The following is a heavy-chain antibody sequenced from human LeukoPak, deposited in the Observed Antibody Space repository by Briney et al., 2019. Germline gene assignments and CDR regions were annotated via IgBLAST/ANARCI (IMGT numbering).Heavy chain of an antibody. Sequence: SETPSLTCTVSGGSISSYYWSWIRQPPGKGLEWIGEIYHSGSTNYNPSLKSRVTISVDKSKNQFSLKLSSVTAADTAVYYCASVGLRSWYDSWGQGTLVTVSS. CDR3: ASVGLRSWYDS. J-gene: IGHJ5*01. CDR1: GGSISSYY. CDR2: IYHSGST. D-gene: IGHD1-26*01. V-gene: IGHV4-59*12.